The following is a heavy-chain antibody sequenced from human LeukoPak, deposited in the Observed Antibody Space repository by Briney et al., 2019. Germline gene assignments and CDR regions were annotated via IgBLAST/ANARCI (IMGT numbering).Heavy chain of an antibody. D-gene: IGHD3-9*01. CDR3: TTRTYYDILTGYLPLVDY. Sequence: PGGSLRLSCAASAFTFSNAWMSWVRQAPGKGLEWVGCIKTKTDGGTTDYAAPVKGRFTISRDDSKNTLYLQMNSLKTEDTAVYYCTTRTYYDILTGYLPLVDYWGQGTLVTVSS. V-gene: IGHV3-15*01. CDR1: AFTFSNAW. J-gene: IGHJ4*02. CDR2: IKTKTDGGTT.